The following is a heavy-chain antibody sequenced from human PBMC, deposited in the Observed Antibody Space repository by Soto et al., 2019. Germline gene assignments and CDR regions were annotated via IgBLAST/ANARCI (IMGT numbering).Heavy chain of an antibody. D-gene: IGHD6-19*01. J-gene: IGHJ3*02. V-gene: IGHV3-74*01. Sequence: PGGSLRLSCAASGFTFSSYWMHWVRQAPGEGLVWVSRIKSDGSSITYADSVKGRFTINPDTSKNQFSLQLNSVTPEDTAVYYCARENSSGWYRLGAFDIWGQGTMVTVSS. CDR1: GFTFSSYW. CDR3: ARENSSGWYRLGAFDI. CDR2: IKSDGSSI.